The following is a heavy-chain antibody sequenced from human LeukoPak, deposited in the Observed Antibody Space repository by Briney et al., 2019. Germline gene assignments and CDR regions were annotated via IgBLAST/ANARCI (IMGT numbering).Heavy chain of an antibody. J-gene: IGHJ4*02. CDR3: ARASPYDFWSGYVY. CDR2: ISVYNGNT. V-gene: IGHV1-18*01. Sequence: GASVKVSCKASGYTFSNSGISWMRQAPGQGLEWMGWISVYNGNTNYADKFQGRVTMTTDTSTNTAYMELRSLRSDDTAVYYCARASPYDFWSGYVYWGQGTLVIVSS. D-gene: IGHD3-3*01. CDR1: GYTFSNSG.